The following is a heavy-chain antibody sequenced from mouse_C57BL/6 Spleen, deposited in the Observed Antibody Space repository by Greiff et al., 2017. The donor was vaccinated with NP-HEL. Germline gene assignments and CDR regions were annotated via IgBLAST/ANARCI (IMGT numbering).Heavy chain of an antibody. V-gene: IGHV1-50*01. CDR2: IDPSDSYT. CDR3: ARKYYGSSKLYYFDG. CDR1: GYTFTSYW. Sequence: QVQLQQPGAELVKPGASVKLSCKASGYTFTSYWMQWVKQRPGQGLEWIGEIDPSDSYTNYNQKFKGKATLTVDTSSSTAYMQLSSLTSEDSAVYYCARKYYGSSKLYYFDGWGQGTTLTVSS. J-gene: IGHJ2*01. D-gene: IGHD1-1*01.